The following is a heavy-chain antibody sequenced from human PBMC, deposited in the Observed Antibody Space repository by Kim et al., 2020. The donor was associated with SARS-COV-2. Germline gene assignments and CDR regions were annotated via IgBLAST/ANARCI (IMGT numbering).Heavy chain of an antibody. J-gene: IGHJ3*02. CDR3: ATVVSLTGYYTQGEGGGAFDI. Sequence: ASVKVSCKVSGYTLTELSMHWVRQAPGKGLEWMGGFDPEDGETIYAQKFQGRVTMTEDTSTDTAYMELSSLRSEDTAVYYCATVVSLTGYYTQGEGGGAFDIWGQGTMVTVSS. CDR2: FDPEDGET. D-gene: IGHD3-9*01. CDR1: GYTLTELS. V-gene: IGHV1-24*01.